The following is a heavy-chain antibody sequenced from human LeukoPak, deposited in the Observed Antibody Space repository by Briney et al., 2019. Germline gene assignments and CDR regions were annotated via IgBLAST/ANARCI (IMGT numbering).Heavy chain of an antibody. CDR3: AKAVKGANYFDY. J-gene: IGHJ4*02. CDR1: GFTFITYA. V-gene: IGHV3-23*01. D-gene: IGHD4-11*01. Sequence: GGPLRLSCAASGFTFITYAMSWVRQAPGKGLXXVSAISGSGGSTYYADSVKGRFTISRDDSKNTLYLQMNSLRAEDTAVYYCAKAVKGANYFDYWGQGTLVTVSS. CDR2: ISGSGGST.